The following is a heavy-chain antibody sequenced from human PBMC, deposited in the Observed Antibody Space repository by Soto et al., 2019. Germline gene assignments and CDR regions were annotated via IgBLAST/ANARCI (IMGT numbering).Heavy chain of an antibody. CDR1: GGSFSGYY. D-gene: IGHD2-15*01. Sequence: QVQLQQWGAGLLKPSETLSLTCAVYGGSFSGYYWSWIRQPPGKGLEWIGEINHSGSTNYNPSLKSRVTISVDTSKNQFSLKLSSVTAADTAVYYCARAGRSGGSCRYYYYMDVCGKGTTVTVSS. J-gene: IGHJ6*03. V-gene: IGHV4-34*01. CDR3: ARAGRSGGSCRYYYYMDV. CDR2: INHSGST.